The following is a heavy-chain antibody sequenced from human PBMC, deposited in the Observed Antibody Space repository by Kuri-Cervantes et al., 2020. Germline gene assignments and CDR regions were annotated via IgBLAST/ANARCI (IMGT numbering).Heavy chain of an antibody. D-gene: IGHD4-17*01. Sequence: GESLKISCAASGFTFSSYWMSWVRQAPGKGLEWVANIKQDGSEKYYVDSVKGRFTISRDNSKNTLYLQMNSLRAEDTAVYYCARGLYGDYALDYWGQGTLVTVSS. CDR2: IKQDGSEK. CDR1: GFTFSSYW. V-gene: IGHV3-7*01. J-gene: IGHJ4*02. CDR3: ARGLYGDYALDY.